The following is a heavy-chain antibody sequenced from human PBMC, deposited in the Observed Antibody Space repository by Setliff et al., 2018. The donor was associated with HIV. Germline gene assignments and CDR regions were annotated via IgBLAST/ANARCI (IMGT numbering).Heavy chain of an antibody. CDR2: IFYSGSA. D-gene: IGHD3-22*01. CDR3: AREDSSYHYFDS. J-gene: IGHJ4*02. Sequence: PEETLSLTCTVSGGSISSSNYYWGWIRQPPGKGREWIGSIFYSGSANYSPSLTSPVTISVDTSKNQFSLKLRSVTAADTAVYWCAREDSSYHYFDSWGQGMLVTVSS. CDR1: GGSISSSNYY. V-gene: IGHV4-39*02.